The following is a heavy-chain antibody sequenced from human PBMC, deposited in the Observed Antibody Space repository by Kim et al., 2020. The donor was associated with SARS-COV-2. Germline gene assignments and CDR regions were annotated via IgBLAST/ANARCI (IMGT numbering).Heavy chain of an antibody. CDR3: ARGGSGSYGAY. D-gene: IGHD3-10*01. V-gene: IGHV5-51*01. J-gene: IGHJ1*01. CDR2: SYLGDSDT. CDR1: GYSFTSYW. Sequence: GESLKISCKGSGYSFTSYWIGWVRQMPGKGLEWMGISYLGDSDTSYRTSFQGQVTISADKSISTAYLQWSSLTASDTAMYYCARGGSGSYGAYWGQGTLVTVSS.